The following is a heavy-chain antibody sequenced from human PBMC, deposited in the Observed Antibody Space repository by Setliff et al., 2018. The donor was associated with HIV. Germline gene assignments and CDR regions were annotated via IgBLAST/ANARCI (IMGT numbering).Heavy chain of an antibody. D-gene: IGHD3-10*01. CDR2: IYPGDSDT. CDR3: ARHGQYGSGSYYNRPFDY. Sequence: PGESLKISCKGSGYNFTNYWIAWLRQMPGKGLECMGIIYPGDSDTRYSPSFQGHVTISADKSIGTAYLQWSSLKASDTAMYYCARHGQYGSGSYYNRPFDYWGQGTLGTVSS. CDR1: GYNFTNYW. V-gene: IGHV5-51*01. J-gene: IGHJ4*02.